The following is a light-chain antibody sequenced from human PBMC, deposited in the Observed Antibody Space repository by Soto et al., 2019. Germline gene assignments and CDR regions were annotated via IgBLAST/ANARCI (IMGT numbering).Light chain of an antibody. V-gene: IGKV3-15*01. Sequence: HAPTTLWTYPLATATLSSRASQSVSSNLAWYQQKPGQAPRLLIYGASTRATGIPARFSGSGSGTEFTLTISILQSEDFAVYYCQQDNSSPWRFGQGTKVDIK. CDR1: QSVSSN. CDR3: QQDNSSPWR. CDR2: GAS. J-gene: IGKJ1*01.